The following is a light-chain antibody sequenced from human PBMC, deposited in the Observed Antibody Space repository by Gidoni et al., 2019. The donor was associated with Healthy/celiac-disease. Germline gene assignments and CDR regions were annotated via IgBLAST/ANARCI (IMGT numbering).Light chain of an antibody. V-gene: IGKV1-5*01. CDR1: QSISNW. J-gene: IGKJ2*01. CDR3: QQYNSSPYT. Sequence: DIQMTQSPSTLSASVGDRVTITCRASQSISNWLAWYQQKPGKAPQLLIYAASSLESGVPSRFSGSGSGTEFTLTISSLQPDDVATYYCQQYNSSPYTFGQGTKLEIK. CDR2: AAS.